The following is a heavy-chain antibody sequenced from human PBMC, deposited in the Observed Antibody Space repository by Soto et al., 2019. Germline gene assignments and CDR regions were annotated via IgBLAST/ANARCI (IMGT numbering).Heavy chain of an antibody. CDR3: AITYCRDNSCPRDFDF. CDR1: GGTFNTYT. CDR2: FIPILDMA. J-gene: IGHJ4*02. D-gene: IGHD2-21*01. V-gene: IGHV1-69*02. Sequence: QVQVVQSGAEVKKPESSVKVSCKPSGGTFNTYTVNWVRVAPGHGLEWMGRFIPILDMANYAQKFQDRVTITADRSTFTAYMELNSLTSDDTAVYYCAITYCRDNSCPRDFDFWGPGTRVTVSS.